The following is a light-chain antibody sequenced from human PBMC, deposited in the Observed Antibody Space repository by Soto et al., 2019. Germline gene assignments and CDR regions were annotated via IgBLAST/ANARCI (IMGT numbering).Light chain of an antibody. V-gene: IGLV2-23*03. J-gene: IGLJ1*01. CDR1: SSDVGSYNL. CDR2: EGS. Sequence: QSALTQPASVSGSPGQSITISCTGTSSDVGSYNLVSWYQQHPGKAPKLMIYEGSKRPSGVSHRFSGSKSGNTASLTISGLQAEDEADYYCCSYASSSTFGVFGTGTKLTVL. CDR3: CSYASSSTFGV.